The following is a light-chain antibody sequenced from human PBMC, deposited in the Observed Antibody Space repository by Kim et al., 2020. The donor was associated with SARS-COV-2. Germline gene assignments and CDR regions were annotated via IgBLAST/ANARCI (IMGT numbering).Light chain of an antibody. Sequence: VSPGKTAGITCSGDKLGDKYTCLYQQKPGQSPVLVIYEDVKRPSGIPERLSGSISGNTATLTISGTQTADEADYYCQAWDRSTVLFGGGTQLTVL. CDR1: KLGDKY. V-gene: IGLV3-1*01. CDR3: QAWDRSTVL. J-gene: IGLJ2*01. CDR2: EDV.